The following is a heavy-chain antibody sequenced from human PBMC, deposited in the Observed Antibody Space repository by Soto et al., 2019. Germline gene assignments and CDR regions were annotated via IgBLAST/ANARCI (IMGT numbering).Heavy chain of an antibody. CDR3: ARDLWGNIAVAAFDY. V-gene: IGHV3-7*01. CDR1: GFTFSSYW. CDR2: IKQDGSEK. D-gene: IGHD6-19*01. Sequence: PGGSLRLSCAASGFTFSSYWMSWVRQAPGKGLEWVANIKQDGSEKYYVDSVKGRFTISRDNAKNSLYLQMNSLRAEDTAVYYCARDLWGNIAVAAFDYWGQGTLVTVSS. J-gene: IGHJ4*02.